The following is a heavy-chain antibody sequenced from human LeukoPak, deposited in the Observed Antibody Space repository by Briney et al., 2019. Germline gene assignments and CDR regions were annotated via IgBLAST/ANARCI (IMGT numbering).Heavy chain of an antibody. D-gene: IGHD3-22*01. CDR3: ASAPYDSSGYYFTGFDY. Sequence: SETLSLTCTVSGGSISSYYWSWIRQPPGKGLEWIGYIYYSGSTNYDPSLKSRVTISVDTSKNQFSLELSSVTAADTAVYYCASAPYDSSGYYFTGFDYWGQGTLVTVSS. V-gene: IGHV4-59*01. CDR1: GGSISSYY. J-gene: IGHJ4*02. CDR2: IYYSGST.